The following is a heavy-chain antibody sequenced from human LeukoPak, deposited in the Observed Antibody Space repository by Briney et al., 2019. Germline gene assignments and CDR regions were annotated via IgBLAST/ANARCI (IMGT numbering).Heavy chain of an antibody. J-gene: IGHJ3*02. CDR2: IYYSGST. V-gene: IGHV4-31*03. D-gene: IGHD3-22*01. Sequence: SETLSLTCTVSGGSISSGGYYWSWIRQHPGKGLEWIGYIYYSGSTYYNPSLKSRVTISVDTSKNQFSLKLSSVTAADTAVYYCARDRYYDSSGSDDAFDIWGQGTMVAVSS. CDR3: ARDRYYDSSGSDDAFDI. CDR1: GGSISSGGYY.